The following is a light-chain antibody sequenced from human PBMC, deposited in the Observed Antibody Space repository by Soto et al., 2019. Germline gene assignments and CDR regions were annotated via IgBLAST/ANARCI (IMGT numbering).Light chain of an antibody. J-gene: IGKJ1*01. Sequence: DIQMTQSPSTLSASVGDRVTITCRASQTISHYLTWYQQRPGKAPKLLIYRSSILQNGVPSRFSGSGSGTEFTLTISSLQPDDFATYYCQQYYIYATFGQGTRVEI. CDR3: QQYYIYAT. V-gene: IGKV1-5*03. CDR2: RSS. CDR1: QTISHY.